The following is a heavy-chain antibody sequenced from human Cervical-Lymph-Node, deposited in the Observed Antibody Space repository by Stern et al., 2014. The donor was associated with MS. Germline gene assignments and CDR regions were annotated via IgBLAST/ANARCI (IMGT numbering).Heavy chain of an antibody. CDR3: ARGEKGVATMPADSHNHGLDV. Sequence: VQLVESGGGLVKPGGSLRLSCAASGFTFIDYYMTWIRQAPGEGLEWISSISGVSTYKKYADSMKGRFTIFRDNAKKSLYLQINSLRVEDTAVYFCARGEKGVATMPADSHNHGLDVWGQGTTVTVSS. D-gene: IGHD5-12*01. J-gene: IGHJ6*02. V-gene: IGHV3-11*06. CDR1: GFTFIDYY. CDR2: ISGVSTYK.